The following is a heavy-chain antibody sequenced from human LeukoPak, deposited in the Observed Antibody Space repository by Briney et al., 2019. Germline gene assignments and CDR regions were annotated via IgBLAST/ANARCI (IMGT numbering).Heavy chain of an antibody. J-gene: IGHJ4*02. Sequence: GASVKVSCKASGGTFSSYAISWVRQAPGQGLEWMGGIIPIFGTANYAQKFQGRVTITTDESTSTAYMELSSLRSEDTAVYYCARGPRYCSSTSCYSRFDYWGQGTLVTVSS. V-gene: IGHV1-69*05. CDR1: GGTFSSYA. CDR3: ARGPRYCSSTSCYSRFDY. CDR2: IIPIFGTA. D-gene: IGHD2-2*01.